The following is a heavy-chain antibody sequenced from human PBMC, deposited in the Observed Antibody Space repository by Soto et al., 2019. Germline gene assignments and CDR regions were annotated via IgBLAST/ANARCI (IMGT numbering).Heavy chain of an antibody. CDR3: AKLPYYDCWSGYPHYYCYYMDV. J-gene: IGHJ6*03. Sequence: EVQLLESGGGLVQPGGSLRLSCAASGFTFSSYAMSCVRQAPGKGLEWGSAISGSGGSTYYADSVKGRFTISRDNSKNTLYLQINSLRAEDTAVYYCAKLPYYDCWSGYPHYYCYYMDVWGKGTTVTGSS. V-gene: IGHV3-23*01. CDR1: GFTFSSYA. D-gene: IGHD3-3*01. CDR2: ISGSGGST.